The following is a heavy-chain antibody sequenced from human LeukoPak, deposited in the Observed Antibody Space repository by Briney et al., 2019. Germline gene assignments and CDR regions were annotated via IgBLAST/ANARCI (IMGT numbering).Heavy chain of an antibody. CDR1: GFTVSSNY. CDR3: ARLAVGGWDIRY. V-gene: IGHV3-66*01. D-gene: IGHD6-19*01. Sequence: GGSLRLSCAASGFTVSSNYMIWVRQAPGKGLMWVSFIYSGGSTHYAASVKGRFTISRDNSKNTLYLQMNSLRAEDTAVYYCARLAVGGWDIRYWGQGTLVTVSS. CDR2: IYSGGST. J-gene: IGHJ4*02.